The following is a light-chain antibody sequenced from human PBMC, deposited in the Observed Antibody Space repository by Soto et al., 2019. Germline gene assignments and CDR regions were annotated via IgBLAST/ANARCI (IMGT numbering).Light chain of an antibody. V-gene: IGLV2-14*01. Sequence: QSALTQPASVSGSPGQSITISCTGTSSDVGAYNYVSWYQQHPGKAPKLMIYEVSNRPSGVSNRFSGSKSGNTAALTISGLQAEDEPDYYCTSYTTSSTVAFGGGTKLTVL. J-gene: IGLJ2*01. CDR3: TSYTTSSTVA. CDR2: EVS. CDR1: SSDVGAYNY.